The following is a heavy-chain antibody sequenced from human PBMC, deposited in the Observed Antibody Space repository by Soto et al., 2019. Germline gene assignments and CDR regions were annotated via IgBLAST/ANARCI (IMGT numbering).Heavy chain of an antibody. CDR2: IYYSGST. D-gene: IGHD4-4*01. CDR3: ARDRRLQALDGMDV. J-gene: IGHJ6*02. Sequence: QVQLQESGLGLVKPSQTLSLTCTVSGGSISSGGYYWSWIRQHPGKGLEWIGYIYYSGSTYYNPSLKSRVTISVDTSKNQFSLKLSSVTAADTAVYYCARDRRLQALDGMDVWGQGTTVTVSS. CDR1: GGSISSGGYY. V-gene: IGHV4-31*03.